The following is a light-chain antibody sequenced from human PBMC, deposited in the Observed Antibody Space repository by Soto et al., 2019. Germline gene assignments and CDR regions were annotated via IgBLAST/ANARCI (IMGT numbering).Light chain of an antibody. J-gene: IGKJ1*01. CDR1: QSVSSY. V-gene: IGKV3-11*01. CDR3: QQRSNWLRT. CDR2: DAS. Sequence: EIVLTQSPGTLSLSPWERATLSFIASQSVSSYLAWYQQKPGQAPRLLIYDASNRATGIPARFSGSGSGTDFTLTISSLEPEDFAVYYCQQRSNWLRTFGQGTKVDIK.